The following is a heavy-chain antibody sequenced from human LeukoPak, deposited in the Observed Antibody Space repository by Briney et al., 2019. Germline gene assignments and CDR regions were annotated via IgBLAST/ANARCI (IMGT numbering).Heavy chain of an antibody. CDR3: ARGHTDRYYYGMDV. D-gene: IGHD3-16*02. V-gene: IGHV4-59*01. CDR2: IYYSGST. J-gene: IGHJ6*02. Sequence: SETLSPTCTVSGGSISSYYWSWIRQPPGKGLEWIGYIYYSGSTNYNPSLKSRVTISVDTSKNQFSLKLSSVTAADTAVYYCARGHTDRYYYGMDVWGQGTTVTVSS. CDR1: GGSISSYY.